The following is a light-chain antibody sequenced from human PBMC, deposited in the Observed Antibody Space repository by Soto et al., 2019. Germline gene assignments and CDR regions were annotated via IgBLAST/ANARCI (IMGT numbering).Light chain of an antibody. CDR1: SFNVGSNY. V-gene: IGLV1-51*01. CDR2: DNS. Sequence: QSVLTQPPSMSAAPGQKVTISCSGSSFNVGSNYVSWYQQLPGTAPKLLIFDNSRRPSGIPDRISGSKSGTSATLGITGLQTGDEADDYYGTWDDRLNTEVFGGGTKLTVL. CDR3: GTWDDRLNTEV. J-gene: IGLJ2*01.